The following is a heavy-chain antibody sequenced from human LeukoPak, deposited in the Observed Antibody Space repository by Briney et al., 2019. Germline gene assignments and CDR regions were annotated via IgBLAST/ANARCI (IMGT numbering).Heavy chain of an antibody. CDR1: GDSITNSY. V-gene: IGHV4-59*08. CDR2: ISYSGNT. D-gene: IGHD4-17*01. CDR3: AKRIIEARENGDSNWLDP. J-gene: IGHJ5*01. Sequence: SEPLSLTCTVSGDSITNSYWNWIRQPPGGGLEWIGRISYSGNTNYNPSLKSRVILSRDTSKNQFSLELTSATAADTAVYYCAKRIIEARENGDSNWLDPWGQGILVTVSS.